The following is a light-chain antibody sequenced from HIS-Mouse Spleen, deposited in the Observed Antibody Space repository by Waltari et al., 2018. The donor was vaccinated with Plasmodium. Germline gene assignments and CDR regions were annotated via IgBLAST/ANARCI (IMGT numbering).Light chain of an antibody. V-gene: IGLV2-8*01. CDR3: SSYAGSNNLV. J-gene: IGLJ2*01. CDR1: SSDVGGYNS. CDR2: EVS. Sequence: QSALTQPPSASGSPGPSVTIPCTGTSSDVGGYNSVSWYQQHPGKATKLMLYEVSKRPSGVPDLFSGSKSGNTASLTVSGLQAEDEADYYCSSYAGSNNLVFGGGTKLTVL.